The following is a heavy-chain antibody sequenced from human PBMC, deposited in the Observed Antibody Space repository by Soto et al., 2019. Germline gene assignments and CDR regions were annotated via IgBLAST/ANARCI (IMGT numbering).Heavy chain of an antibody. CDR1: GGSFSGYY. D-gene: IGHD6-13*01. V-gene: IGHV4-34*01. CDR2: INHSGST. J-gene: IGHJ5*02. CDR3: ARWLGSSWYSDWFDP. Sequence: SETLSHTCAVYGGSFSGYYWSWIRQPPGKGLEWIGEINHSGSTNYNPSLKSRVTISVDTSKNQFSLKLSSVTAADTAVYYCARWLGSSWYSDWFDPWGQGTLVTVSS.